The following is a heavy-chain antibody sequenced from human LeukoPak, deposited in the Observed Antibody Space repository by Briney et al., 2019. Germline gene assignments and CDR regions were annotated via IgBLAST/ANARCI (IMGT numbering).Heavy chain of an antibody. CDR2: ISDRGST. CDR3: ARGARMTFDY. D-gene: IGHD2-15*01. J-gene: IGHJ4*02. V-gene: IGHV4-31*03. Sequence: SQTLSLTCTVSGGSISSGVYYWSWIRQHPGKGLEWVGYISDRGSTYYNPSLKSRVTVSVDTSKSQFSLKVSSVTAADTAVYYCARGARMTFDYWGQGTLVTVSS. CDR1: GGSISSGVYY.